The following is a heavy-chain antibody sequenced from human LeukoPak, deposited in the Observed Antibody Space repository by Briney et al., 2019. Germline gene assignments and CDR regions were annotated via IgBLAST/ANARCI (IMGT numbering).Heavy chain of an antibody. CDR3: AKGRGAFDI. Sequence: GRSLRLSCAASGFTFSSYGMHWVRQAPGRGLEWVAVILYDGSNKYYADSVKGRFTISRDNSKNTLYLQMNSLRAEDTAVYYCAKGRGAFDIWGQGTMVTVSS. CDR1: GFTFSSYG. J-gene: IGHJ3*02. CDR2: ILYDGSNK. V-gene: IGHV3-30*18. D-gene: IGHD3-10*01.